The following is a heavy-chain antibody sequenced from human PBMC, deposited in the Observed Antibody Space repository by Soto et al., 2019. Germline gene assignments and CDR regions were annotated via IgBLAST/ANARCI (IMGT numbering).Heavy chain of an antibody. CDR2: IWYDGSNK. CDR3: ARIPRPYSSSSSYFDY. D-gene: IGHD6-6*01. Sequence: PGGSLRLSCAASGFAFRSNDMHWVRQAPGKGLEWVAVIWYDGSNKYYADSVKGRFTISRDNSKNTLYLQMNSLRAEDTAVYYCARIPRPYSSSSSYFDYWGQET. V-gene: IGHV3-33*01. CDR1: GFAFRSND. J-gene: IGHJ4*02.